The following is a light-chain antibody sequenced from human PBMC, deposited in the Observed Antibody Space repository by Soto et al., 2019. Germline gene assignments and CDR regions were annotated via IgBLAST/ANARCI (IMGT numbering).Light chain of an antibody. CDR3: QHYNSYSEA. Sequence: DIQMTQSPSTLSGSVGDRVTITCRASQTISSWLAWYQQKPGKAPKLLIYKASTLKSGVPSRFSGSGSGTEFTLTIRSMQTDDFANYSCQHYNSYSEAFGQGTKVDTK. CDR1: QTISSW. J-gene: IGKJ1*01. CDR2: KAS. V-gene: IGKV1-5*03.